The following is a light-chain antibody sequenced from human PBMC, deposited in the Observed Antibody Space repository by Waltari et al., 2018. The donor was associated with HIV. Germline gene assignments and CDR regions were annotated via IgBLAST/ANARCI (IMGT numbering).Light chain of an antibody. J-gene: IGLJ2*01. CDR1: SSDVGGYNY. CDR3: SSYTSSSTHVI. V-gene: IGLV2-14*01. CDR2: EVS. Sequence: QSALTQPASVSGSPGQSITISCSGTSSDVGGYNYVSWYQQHPDKVPKLMIYEVSNRPSGVSNRFSGSKSGNTASLTISGLQPEDEADYYCSSYTSSSTHVIFGGGTQLTVL.